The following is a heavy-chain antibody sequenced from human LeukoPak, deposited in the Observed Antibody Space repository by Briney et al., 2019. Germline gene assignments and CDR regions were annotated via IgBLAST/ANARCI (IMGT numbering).Heavy chain of an antibody. V-gene: IGHV3-23*01. CDR1: GFTFSSYA. D-gene: IGHD7-27*01. CDR2: VSGGGHNT. J-gene: IGHJ3*02. Sequence: PGRSLRLSCVASGFTFSSYAMSWVRQAPGKGLEWVSVVSGGGHNTYYADSVKGRFTMSRDNAKNTLFLQMNSLRAEDTAVYYCANWGSAFDIWGQGTMVIVSS. CDR3: ANWGSAFDI.